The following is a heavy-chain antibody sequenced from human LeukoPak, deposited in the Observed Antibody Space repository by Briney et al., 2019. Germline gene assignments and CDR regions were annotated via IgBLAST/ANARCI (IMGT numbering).Heavy chain of an antibody. Sequence: GGSLTLSCAASGFPFDGYAMSWVRQAPGKGLEWVSSISTSSSYIYYADSVKGRFTISRDNAKNSLYLQMNSLRAEDTALYYCARGAVVVAATDDAFEIWGQGTMVTVSS. D-gene: IGHD2-15*01. CDR3: ARGAVVVAATDDAFEI. J-gene: IGHJ3*02. V-gene: IGHV3-21*01. CDR2: ISTSSSYI. CDR1: GFPFDGYA.